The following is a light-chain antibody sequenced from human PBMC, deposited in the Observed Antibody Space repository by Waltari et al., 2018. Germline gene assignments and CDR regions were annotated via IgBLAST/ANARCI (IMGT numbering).Light chain of an antibody. Sequence: ATLSCRASQSVSSNLAWYQQKPGQAPRLLIYGASTRATGIPARFSGSGSGTEFTLTISSLQSEDFAVYYCQQYNNWPPCTFGQGTKLEIK. CDR1: QSVSSN. CDR2: GAS. CDR3: QQYNNWPPCT. J-gene: IGKJ2*02. V-gene: IGKV3-15*01.